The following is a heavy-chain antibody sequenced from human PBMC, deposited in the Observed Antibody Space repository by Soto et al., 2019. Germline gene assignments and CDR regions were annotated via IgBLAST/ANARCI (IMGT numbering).Heavy chain of an antibody. CDR3: ARGLAYCGGDCYWAAFDI. J-gene: IGHJ3*02. CDR2: IIPIFGTA. Sequence: SVKVSCKASGRTFSSYAISWVRQAPGQGLEWMGGIIPIFGTANYAQKFQGRVTITADESTSTAYMELSSLRSEDTAVYYCARGLAYCGGDCYWAAFDIWGQGTMVTVSS. CDR1: GRTFSSYA. D-gene: IGHD2-21*02. V-gene: IGHV1-69*13.